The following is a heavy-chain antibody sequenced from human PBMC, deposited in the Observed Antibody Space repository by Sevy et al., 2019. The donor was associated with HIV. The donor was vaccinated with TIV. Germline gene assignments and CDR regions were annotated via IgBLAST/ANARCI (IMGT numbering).Heavy chain of an antibody. CDR3: AKGRGRRGYCSGGSCATNDY. J-gene: IGHJ4*02. V-gene: IGHV3-23*01. D-gene: IGHD2-15*01. CDR2: ISGSGGST. Sequence: GGSLRLSCAASGFTFSSYAMSWVRQAPGKGLEWVPAISGSGGSTYYADSVKGRFTISRDNSKNTLYLLMNSLRAEDTAVYYCAKGRGRRGYCSGGSCATNDYWGQGTLVTVSS. CDR1: GFTFSSYA.